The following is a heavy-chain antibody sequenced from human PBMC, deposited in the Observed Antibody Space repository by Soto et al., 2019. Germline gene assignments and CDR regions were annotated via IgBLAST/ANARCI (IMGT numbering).Heavy chain of an antibody. Sequence: ASETLSLTCTVSGGSISSSSYYWGWIRQPPGKGLEWIGSIYYSGSTYYNPSLKSRVTISVDTSKNQFSLKLSSVTAADTAVYYCARRPHSSGYYYYYYGMDVWGQGTMVTVSS. CDR2: IYYSGST. CDR3: ARRPHSSGYYYYYYGMDV. V-gene: IGHV4-39*01. CDR1: GGSISSSSYY. D-gene: IGHD3-22*01. J-gene: IGHJ6*02.